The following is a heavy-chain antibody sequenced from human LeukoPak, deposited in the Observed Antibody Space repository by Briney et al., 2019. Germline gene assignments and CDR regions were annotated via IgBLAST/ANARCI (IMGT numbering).Heavy chain of an antibody. Sequence: KTSETLSLTCTVSGGSISSYYWSWIRQPPGKGLEWIGYIYYSGSTNYNPSLKSRVTISVDTSKNQFSLKLSSVTAADTAVYYCARMGNLATVTTDYWGQGTLVTVSS. CDR2: IYYSGST. J-gene: IGHJ4*02. CDR1: GGSISSYY. D-gene: IGHD4-17*01. V-gene: IGHV4-59*08. CDR3: ARMGNLATVTTDY.